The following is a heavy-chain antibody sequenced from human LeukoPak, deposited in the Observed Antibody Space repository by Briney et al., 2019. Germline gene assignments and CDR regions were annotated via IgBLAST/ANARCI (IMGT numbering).Heavy chain of an antibody. Sequence: VASVKVSCKASGYTFTGYYMHWVRQAPGQGLEWMGWINPNSGGTNYAQKFQGRVTITTDESTSTAYMELSSLRSEDTAVYYCARVGVGATDDAFDIWGQGTMVTVSS. CDR3: ARVGVGATDDAFDI. CDR2: INPNSGGT. J-gene: IGHJ3*02. V-gene: IGHV1-2*02. D-gene: IGHD1-26*01. CDR1: GYTFTGYY.